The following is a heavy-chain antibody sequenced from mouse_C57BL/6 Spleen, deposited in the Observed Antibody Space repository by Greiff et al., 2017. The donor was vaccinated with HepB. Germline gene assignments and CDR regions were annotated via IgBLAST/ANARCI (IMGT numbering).Heavy chain of an antibody. CDR3: ARWRGNYVGYFDY. CDR1: GYTFTSYW. Sequence: QVQLQQPGAELVKPGASVKLSCKASGYTFTSYWMQWVKQRPGQGLEWIGEIDPSDSYTNYNQKFKGKATLTVDTSSSTAYMQLSSLTSEDSAVYYCARWRGNYVGYFDYWGQGTTLTVSS. CDR2: IDPSDSYT. J-gene: IGHJ2*01. V-gene: IGHV1-50*01. D-gene: IGHD2-1*01.